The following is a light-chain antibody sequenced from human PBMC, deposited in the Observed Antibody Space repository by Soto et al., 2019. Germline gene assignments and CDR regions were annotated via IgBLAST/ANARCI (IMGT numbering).Light chain of an antibody. V-gene: IGLV1-44*01. J-gene: IGLJ2*01. CDR2: RNS. CDR1: SSNIGSNS. CDR3: ASWDDSLDGFVL. Sequence: QSVLIQPPSASGTPGQRVTISCSGSSSNIGSNSVSWYQQRPGAAPKLLIHRNSQRPSGVPDRISGSKSGTSASLAISGLQSEDEADYYCASWDDSLDGFVLFGGGTKVTVL.